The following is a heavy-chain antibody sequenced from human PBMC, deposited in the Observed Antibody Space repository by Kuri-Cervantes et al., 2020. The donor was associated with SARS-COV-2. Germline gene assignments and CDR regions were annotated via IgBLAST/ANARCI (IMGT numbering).Heavy chain of an antibody. CDR2: IIPIFGTA. CDR3: AKDVVSKKFSGWYYFDY. D-gene: IGHD6-19*01. Sequence: SVKVSCKASGGTFSSYGISWVRQAPGQGLEWMGGIIPIFGTANYAQKFQGRVTITTDESTSTAYMELSSLRAEDTAVYYCAKDVVSKKFSGWYYFDYWGQGTLVTVSS. CDR1: GGTFSSYG. V-gene: IGHV1-69*05. J-gene: IGHJ4*02.